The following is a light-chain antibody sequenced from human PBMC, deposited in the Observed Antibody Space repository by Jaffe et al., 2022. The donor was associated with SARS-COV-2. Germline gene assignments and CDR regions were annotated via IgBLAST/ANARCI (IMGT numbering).Light chain of an antibody. V-gene: IGKV1-5*03. CDR1: QNINRR. CDR2: KAS. J-gene: IGKJ1*01. Sequence: DIQMTQSPSTLSASVGDRVTITCRASQNINRRLAWFQQKPGTVPKLLVYKASTLESGVPSRFSGSGSGTDFTLTISSLQPEDFATYYCQQYGGSSETFGQGTKVEF. CDR3: QQYGGSSET.